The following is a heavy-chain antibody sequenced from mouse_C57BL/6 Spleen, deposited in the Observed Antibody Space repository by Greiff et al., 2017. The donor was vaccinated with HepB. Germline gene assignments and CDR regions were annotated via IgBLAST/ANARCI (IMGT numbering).Heavy chain of an antibody. CDR2: INPSNGGT. J-gene: IGHJ3*01. CDR3: ARADSSGFAWFAY. V-gene: IGHV1-53*01. D-gene: IGHD3-2*02. Sequence: VQLQESGTELVKPGASVKLSCKASGYTFTSYWMHWVKQRPGQGLEWIGNINPSNGGTNYNEKFKSKATLTVDKSSSTAYMQLSSLTSEDSAVYYCARADSSGFAWFAYWGQGTLVTVSA. CDR1: GYTFTSYW.